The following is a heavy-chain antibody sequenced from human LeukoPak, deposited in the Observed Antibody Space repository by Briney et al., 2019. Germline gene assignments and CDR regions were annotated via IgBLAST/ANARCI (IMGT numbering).Heavy chain of an antibody. CDR1: RSSISNTSYY. J-gene: IGHJ4*02. CDR3: ARHIVYVLGSYSFDF. V-gene: IGHV4-39*01. CDR2: IYYTGAT. D-gene: IGHD3-10*01. Sequence: SETLSLTCTVSRSSISNTSYYWGWIRQPPGKGLEWIGSIYYTGATYYNPSLKRRVTISVDTSRNQFSLKLTSVTAADTAVYYCARHIVYVLGSYSFDFWGQGTLVTVSS.